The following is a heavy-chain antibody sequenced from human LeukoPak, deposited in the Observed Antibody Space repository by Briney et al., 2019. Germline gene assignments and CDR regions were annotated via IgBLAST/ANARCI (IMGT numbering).Heavy chain of an antibody. J-gene: IGHJ6*02. CDR1: GFTFSSYG. CDR2: ISYDGSNK. Sequence: PGGSLRLSCAASGFTFSSYGMHWVRQAPGKGLEWVAVISYDGSNKYYADSVKGRFTISRDNSKNTLYLQMNSLRAEDTAVYYCAKGIGYCSGGSCAIIPYGMDVWGQGTTVTVSS. CDR3: AKGIGYCSGGSCAIIPYGMDV. D-gene: IGHD2-15*01. V-gene: IGHV3-30*18.